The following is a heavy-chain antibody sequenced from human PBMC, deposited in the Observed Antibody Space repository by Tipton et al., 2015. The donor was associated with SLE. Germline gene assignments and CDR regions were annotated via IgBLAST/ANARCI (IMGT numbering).Heavy chain of an antibody. CDR1: GGSFSGYY. D-gene: IGHD1-26*01. J-gene: IGHJ4*02. CDR3: ARVVPVGGTDY. CDR2: INHSGST. Sequence: TLSLTCAVYGGSFSGYYWSWIRQPPGKGLEWIGEINHSGSTNYNPSLKSRVTISVDTSKNQLSLKLSSVTAADTAIYYCARVVPVGGTDYWGQGALVTVSS. V-gene: IGHV4-34*01.